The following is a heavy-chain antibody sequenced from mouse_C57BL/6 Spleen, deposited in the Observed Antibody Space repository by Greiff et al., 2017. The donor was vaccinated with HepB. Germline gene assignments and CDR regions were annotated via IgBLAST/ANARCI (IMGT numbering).Heavy chain of an antibody. Sequence: EVHLVESGPGLVKPSQSLSLTCSVPGYSITSGYYWNWIRQFPGNKLEWMGYISYDGSNNYNPSLKNRISITRDTSKNQFFLKLNSVTTEDTATYYCARDDYDGVCWGQGTLVTVSA. CDR2: ISYDGSN. J-gene: IGHJ3*01. V-gene: IGHV3-6*01. CDR3: ARDDYDGVC. CDR1: GYSITSGYY. D-gene: IGHD2-4*01.